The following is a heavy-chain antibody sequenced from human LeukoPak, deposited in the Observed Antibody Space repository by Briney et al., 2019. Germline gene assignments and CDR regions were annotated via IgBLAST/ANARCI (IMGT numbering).Heavy chain of an antibody. CDR2: IYTSGST. V-gene: IGHV4-4*07. J-gene: IGHJ6*03. D-gene: IGHD6-13*01. CDR1: GGSISSYY. Sequence: PSETLSLTCTVSGGSISSYYWSWIRQPAGKGLEWIGRIYTSGSTNYNPSLKSRVTMSVDTSKNQFSLKLSSVTAADTAVYYCARMHSSSWYSDHYYYMDVWGKGTTVTVSS. CDR3: ARMHSSSWYSDHYYYMDV.